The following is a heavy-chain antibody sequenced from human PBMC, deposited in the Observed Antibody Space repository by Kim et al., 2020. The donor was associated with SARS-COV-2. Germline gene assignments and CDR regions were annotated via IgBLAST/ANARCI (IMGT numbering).Heavy chain of an antibody. J-gene: IGHJ6*02. CDR2: ISSSSSTI. CDR1: GFTFSSYS. V-gene: IGHV3-48*02. D-gene: IGHD4-17*01. CDR3: ARDTYGDYGDYRYYYYYYGMHA. Sequence: GGSLRLSCAASGFTFSSYSMNWVRQAPGKGLEWVSYISSSSSTIYYADSVKGRFTISRDNAKNSLYLQMNSRRDEDTAVYYCARDTYGDYGDYRYYYYYYGMHALGQGPTCTLSS.